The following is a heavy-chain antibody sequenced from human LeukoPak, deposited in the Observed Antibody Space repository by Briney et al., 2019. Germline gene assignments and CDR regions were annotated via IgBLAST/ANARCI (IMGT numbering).Heavy chain of an antibody. CDR1: GGTFSSYA. D-gene: IGHD3-22*01. V-gene: IGHV1-69*04. J-gene: IGHJ5*02. CDR3: ARGYYDSSGYLVPDWFDP. CDR2: IIPILGIA. Sequence: SVKVSCKASGGTFSSYAISWVRQAPGQGLEWMGRIIPILGIANYAQKFQGRVTITADKPTSTAYMELSSLRSEDTAVYYCARGYYDSSGYLVPDWFDPWGQGTLVTVSS.